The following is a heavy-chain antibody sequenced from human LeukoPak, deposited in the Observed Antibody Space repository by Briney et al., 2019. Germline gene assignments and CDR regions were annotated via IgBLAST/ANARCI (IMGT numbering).Heavy chain of an antibody. CDR1: GFTFSRYW. D-gene: IGHD6-19*01. J-gene: IGHJ4*02. Sequence: GGSLRLSCAASGFTFSRYWMSGVRQAPGKGLEWVANIKQDGSEIHYVDSVKGRFTISRDNAKNSLFLQMNSLRAEDTAVYYCARAVAGTADFDFWGQGTLVTVSS. V-gene: IGHV3-7*01. CDR3: ARAVAGTADFDF. CDR2: IKQDGSEI.